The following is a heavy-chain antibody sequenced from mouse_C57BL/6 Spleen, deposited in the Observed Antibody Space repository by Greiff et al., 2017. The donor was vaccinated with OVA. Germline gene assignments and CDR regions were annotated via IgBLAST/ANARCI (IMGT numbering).Heavy chain of an antibody. CDR2: ISSGSSTI. CDR1: GFTFSDYG. Sequence: EVQRVESGGGLVKPGGSLKLSCAASGFTFSDYGMHWVRQAPEKGLEWVAYISSGSSTIYYADTVKGRFTISRDNAKNTLYLQMTSLRSEDTAMYYCARNYYGHYYFDYWGQGTTLTVSS. D-gene: IGHD1-1*01. CDR3: ARNYYGHYYFDY. V-gene: IGHV5-17*01. J-gene: IGHJ2*01.